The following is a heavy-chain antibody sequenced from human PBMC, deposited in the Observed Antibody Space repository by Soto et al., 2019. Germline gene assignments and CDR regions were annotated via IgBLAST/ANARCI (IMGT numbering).Heavy chain of an antibody. CDR3: ARDIMPLTNDWYFDL. CDR1: GGSISGGVHS. CDR2: IFDSGST. J-gene: IGHJ2*01. Sequence: QVQLQESGPGLVKPSETLSLTCTVSGGSISGGVHSWSWIRQPPGKGLEWIGHIFDSGSTYYNPSLKSRLTLSVDPSKNQFSLRLSSVTAADTAVYYCARDIMPLTNDWYFDLWGRGTLVTVSS. D-gene: IGHD2-8*01. V-gene: IGHV4-30-4*01.